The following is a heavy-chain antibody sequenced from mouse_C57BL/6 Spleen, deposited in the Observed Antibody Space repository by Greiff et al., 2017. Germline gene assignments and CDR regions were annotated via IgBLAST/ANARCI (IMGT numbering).Heavy chain of an antibody. Sequence: QVQLQQSGAELVRPGASVTLSCKASGYTFTDYEMHWVKQTPVHGLEWIGAIDPETGGTAYNQKFKGKAILTADKSSSTAYMELRSLTSEDSAVYYGTRNRAAQATSWFAYWGQGTLVTVSA. CDR3: TRNRAAQATSWFAY. J-gene: IGHJ3*01. CDR2: IDPETGGT. D-gene: IGHD3-2*02. V-gene: IGHV1-15*01. CDR1: GYTFTDYE.